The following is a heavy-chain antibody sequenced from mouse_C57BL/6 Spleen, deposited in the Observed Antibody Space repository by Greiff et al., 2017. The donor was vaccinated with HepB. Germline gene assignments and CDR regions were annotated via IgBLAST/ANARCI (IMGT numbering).Heavy chain of an antibody. Sequence: QVQLKQSGAELAKPGASVKLSCKASGYTFTSYWMHWVKQRPGQGLEWIGYINPSSGYTKYNQKFKDKATLTADKSSSTAYMQLSSLTYEDSAVYYCGGYCYGSSFYVLFAYWGQGTLVTVSA. J-gene: IGHJ3*01. D-gene: IGHD1-1*01. CDR2: INPSSGYT. CDR3: GGYCYGSSFYVLFAY. CDR1: GYTFTSYW. V-gene: IGHV1-7*01.